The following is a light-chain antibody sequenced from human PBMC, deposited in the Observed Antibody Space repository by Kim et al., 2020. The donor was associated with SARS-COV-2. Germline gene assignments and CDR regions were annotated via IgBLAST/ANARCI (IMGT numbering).Light chain of an antibody. CDR3: ETWYSNTDV. V-gene: IGLV4-60*03. J-gene: IGLJ6*01. CDR2: LECSGSY. Sequence: SVKLTCTLSSGHSSYIIAWHQQQPGKAPRYLMKLECSGSYNKGSGVPDRFSGSSSGADRYLTISNLQSEDEADYYCETWYSNTDVFGSGTKVTVL. CDR1: SGHSSYI.